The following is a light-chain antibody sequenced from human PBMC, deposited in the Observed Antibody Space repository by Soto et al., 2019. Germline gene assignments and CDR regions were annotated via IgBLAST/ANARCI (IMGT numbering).Light chain of an antibody. CDR2: DAS. CDR3: QQYGSSP. J-gene: IGKJ4*01. V-gene: IGKV1-8*01. Sequence: AIRMTQSPSSFSASTGDGVHITCRATQDIGTYLAWYQQTPGKAPKLLIYDASTLQTGVPSRFSGSGSGTDFTLTISRLEPEDFAVYYCQQYGSSPFGGGTKVDIK. CDR1: QDIGTY.